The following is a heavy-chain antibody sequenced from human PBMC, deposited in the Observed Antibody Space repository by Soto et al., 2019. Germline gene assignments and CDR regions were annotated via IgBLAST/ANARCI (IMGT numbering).Heavy chain of an antibody. V-gene: IGHV4-39*01. CDR2: IYYRGNA. J-gene: IGHJ4*02. D-gene: IGHD3-9*01. CDR3: ARLEGLATISYYFDF. Sequence: PSETLSLTCSVSDDSINSDKYYWGWIRQPPGKGLEWIGSIYYRGNAYYNTSLQTRVTISLDKSRSQFSLKLNYVTAADLSLFFFARLEGLATISYYFDFWGPGALVTVSS. CDR1: DDSINSDKYY.